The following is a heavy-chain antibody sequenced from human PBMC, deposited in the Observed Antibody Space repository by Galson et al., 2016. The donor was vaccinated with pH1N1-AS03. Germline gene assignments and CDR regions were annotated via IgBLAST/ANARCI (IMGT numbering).Heavy chain of an antibody. CDR2: IYNGGST. D-gene: IGHD4-17*01. J-gene: IGHJ1*01. Sequence: SETLSLTCAVSGGSIRSYYWNWIRQSPGKEMEWIGYIYNGGSTNYNPSLNNRVTISLDKSKNQIFLRLSSVTTSDTAVYYFARGNYGDYGGADWGQGTLVIVSS. V-gene: IGHV4-59*01. CDR1: GGSIRSYY. CDR3: ARGNYGDYGGAD.